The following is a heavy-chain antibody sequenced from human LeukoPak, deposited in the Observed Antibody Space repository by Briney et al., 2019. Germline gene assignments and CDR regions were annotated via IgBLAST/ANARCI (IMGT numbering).Heavy chain of an antibody. J-gene: IGHJ4*02. Sequence: SETLSLTCAVYGGSFSGYYWSSIRQPPGKGLEWIGEINHSGSTNYNPSPKSRVTISVDTSKNQYPLKPSSEAAADTAVYYCARDTYYSSSSGFDYWGQGTLVTVSS. CDR1: GGSFSGYY. CDR3: ARDTYYSSSSGFDY. CDR2: INHSGST. D-gene: IGHD6-6*01. V-gene: IGHV4-34*01.